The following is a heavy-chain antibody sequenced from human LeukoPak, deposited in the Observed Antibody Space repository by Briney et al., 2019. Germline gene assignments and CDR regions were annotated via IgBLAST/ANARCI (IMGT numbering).Heavy chain of an antibody. CDR1: GFTVSSNY. CDR2: IYSGGST. V-gene: IGHV3-66*02. Sequence: GRSMRLSCAAPGFTVSSNYMSWVRQAPGKGLGWVSAIYSGGSTYYADSVKGRFTISRDNSKNTLYLQMNSLRAEDTAVYYCARIFFCKGVRYHRSCWSFDYGGRNTLVTVSS. D-gene: IGHD6-19*01. J-gene: IGHJ4*02. CDR3: ARIFFCKGVRYHRSCWSFDY.